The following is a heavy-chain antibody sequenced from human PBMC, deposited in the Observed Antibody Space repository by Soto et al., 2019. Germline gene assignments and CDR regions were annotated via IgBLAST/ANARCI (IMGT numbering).Heavy chain of an antibody. J-gene: IGHJ4*02. V-gene: IGHV1-2*02. D-gene: IGHD5-18*01. Sequence: QVQLVQSGAEVKKPGASVKVSCKASGYTFTGYYMHWVRQAPGQGLEWMGWINPNSGGTNYAQKSKGRVTMTRDTSTSTAYMELSRLRSDDTAVYYCARDPGYSYVLWGYFEYWGQGTLVTVSS. CDR1: GYTFTGYY. CDR2: INPNSGGT. CDR3: ARDPGYSYVLWGYFEY.